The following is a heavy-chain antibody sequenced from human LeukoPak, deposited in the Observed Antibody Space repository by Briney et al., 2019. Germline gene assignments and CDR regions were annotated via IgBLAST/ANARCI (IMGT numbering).Heavy chain of an antibody. V-gene: IGHV3-48*01. D-gene: IGHD6-13*01. J-gene: IGHJ4*02. CDR1: GFTFNNAW. Sequence: TGGSLRLSCAASGFTFNNAWMNWVRQAPGKGLEWVSYISSSSSTIYYADSVKGRFTISRDNAKNSLYLQMNSLRAEDTAVYYCARDSRYGSYWGQGTLVTVSS. CDR3: ARDSRYGSY. CDR2: ISSSSSTI.